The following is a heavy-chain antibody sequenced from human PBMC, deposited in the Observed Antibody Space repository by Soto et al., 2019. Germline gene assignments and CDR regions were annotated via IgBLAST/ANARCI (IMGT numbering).Heavy chain of an antibody. CDR1: GFTFSGYW. Sequence: PGGSLRLSCEGSGFTFSGYWMSWVRQAPGKGLEWVANIKEDGGEKYYVDSVKGRFTISRDNTKESLFLQMNSLRVEDTAIYYCSRDRRNMYYSGSGYQYIDSYSDYWSLGT. D-gene: IGHD3-10*01. CDR3: SRDRRNMYYSGSGYQYIDSYSDY. J-gene: IGHJ4*01. CDR2: IKEDGGEK. V-gene: IGHV3-7*04.